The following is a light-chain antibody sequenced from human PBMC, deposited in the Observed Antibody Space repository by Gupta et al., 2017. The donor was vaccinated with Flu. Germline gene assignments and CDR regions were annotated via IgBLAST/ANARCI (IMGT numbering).Light chain of an antibody. Sequence: ISCMSSQILVHSDGNALLPLFLQRPGQSPRRLIYEVSNRGAGVPHRFSGSWSGTDFTLKISRVEADDVGVYYCMQGTGWPYAFGHGTKLEI. CDR3: MQGTGWPYA. J-gene: IGKJ2*01. CDR2: EVS. V-gene: IGKV2-30*02. CDR1: QILVHSDGNAL.